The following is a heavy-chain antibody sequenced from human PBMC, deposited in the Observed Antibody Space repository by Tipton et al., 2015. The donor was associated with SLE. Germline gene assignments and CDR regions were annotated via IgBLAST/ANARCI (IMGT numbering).Heavy chain of an antibody. J-gene: IGHJ4*02. CDR3: VAGYDY. CDR1: GLTFSRYS. CDR2: ISNDGGNA. V-gene: IGHV3-30*04. Sequence: RSLRLSCAASGLTFSRYSMHWVRQAPGKGLESVAVISNDGGNAYYADSVKGRFTISRDNAKNTLSLQMNSLRAEDTAVYYCVAGYDYWGLGTLVIVSS. D-gene: IGHD3-9*01.